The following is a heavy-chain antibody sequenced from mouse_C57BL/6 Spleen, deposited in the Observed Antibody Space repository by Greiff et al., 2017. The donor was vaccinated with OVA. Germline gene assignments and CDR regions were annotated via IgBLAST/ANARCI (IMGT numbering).Heavy chain of an antibody. J-gene: IGHJ3*01. CDR3: ARGVGTSTMVTSY. V-gene: IGHV14-2*01. D-gene: IGHD2-2*01. CDR2: IDPEDGET. CDR1: GFNIKDYY. Sequence: VQLKESGAELVKPGASVKLSCTASGFNIKDYYMHWVKQRTEQGLEWIGRIDPEDGETKYAPKCQGKATRTADTSSNTADLQLSSLTSEDTAVYYCARGVGTSTMVTSYWGQGTLVTVSA.